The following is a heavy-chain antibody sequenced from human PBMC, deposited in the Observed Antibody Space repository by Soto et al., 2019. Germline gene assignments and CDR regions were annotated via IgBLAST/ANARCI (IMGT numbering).Heavy chain of an antibody. Sequence: GASVKVSCKASGYTFTSYGISWVRQAPGQGLEWMGWISAYNGNTNYAQKLQGRVTMTTDTSTSTAYMELRSLRSDDTAVYYCARGEATIFGVVTYYYYGMDVWGQGTTVTVYS. CDR3: ARGEATIFGVVTYYYYGMDV. CDR2: ISAYNGNT. CDR1: GYTFTSYG. J-gene: IGHJ6*02. V-gene: IGHV1-18*01. D-gene: IGHD3-3*01.